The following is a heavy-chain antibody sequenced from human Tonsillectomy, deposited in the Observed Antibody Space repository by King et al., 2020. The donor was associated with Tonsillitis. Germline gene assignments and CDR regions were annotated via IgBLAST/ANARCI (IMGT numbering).Heavy chain of an antibody. J-gene: IGHJ4*02. V-gene: IGHV3-66*01. Sequence: VQLVESGGGLVQPGGSLRLSCVASGFTVSSNYMSWVRQAPGKGLEWVSIIYSGGSTYYADSVKGRFTISRDNSKNTLYLQMNSLRAEDTAVYYCARDRYYDSSGYLQADYWVQGTLVTVSS. D-gene: IGHD3-22*01. CDR2: IYSGGST. CDR1: GFTVSSNY. CDR3: ARDRYYDSSGYLQADY.